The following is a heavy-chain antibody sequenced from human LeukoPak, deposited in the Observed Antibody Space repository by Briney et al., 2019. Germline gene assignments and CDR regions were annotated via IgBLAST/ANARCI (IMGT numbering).Heavy chain of an antibody. CDR1: GFTFSSYA. CDR3: ARAPYDFWSGYLHGMDV. V-gene: IGHV3-7*01. D-gene: IGHD3-3*01. Sequence: GGSLRLSCAASGFTFSSYAMHWVRQAPGKGLEWVANIKQDGSEKYYADSVKGRFTISRDNAKNSLYLQMNSLRAEDTAVYYCARAPYDFWSGYLHGMDVWGQGTTVTVSS. J-gene: IGHJ6*02. CDR2: IKQDGSEK.